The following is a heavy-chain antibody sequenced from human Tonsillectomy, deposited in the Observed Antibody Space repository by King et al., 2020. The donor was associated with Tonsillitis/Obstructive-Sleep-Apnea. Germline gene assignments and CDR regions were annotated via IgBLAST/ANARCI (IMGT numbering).Heavy chain of an antibody. Sequence: QLVQSGAEVKKPGSSVKVSCKASGGTFNNYAISWVRQAPGQGLEWMGRIIPLLGIANSAQKFQGRVTITADKSTSTAYMELSSLRSEDTAVYYCARSPPYDLYCDYWGQGTLFTVSS. CDR1: GGTFNNYA. CDR2: IIPLLGIA. CDR3: ARSPPYDLYCDY. V-gene: IGHV1-69*04. J-gene: IGHJ4*02. D-gene: IGHD3-3*01.